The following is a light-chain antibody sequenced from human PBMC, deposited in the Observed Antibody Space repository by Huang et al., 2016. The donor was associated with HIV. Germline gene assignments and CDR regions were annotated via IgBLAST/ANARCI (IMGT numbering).Light chain of an antibody. V-gene: IGKV1-33*01. CDR2: DAS. Sequence: DLQMTQSPSSLSASVGDRVTITCQASQDISNYLNWYQQKPGKAPKLLIYDASKLETGVPSRFRGSGSGADFTCTISSLQPEDIATYYCQHYDNLPLTFGGGTKVEIK. CDR3: QHYDNLPLT. CDR1: QDISNY. J-gene: IGKJ4*01.